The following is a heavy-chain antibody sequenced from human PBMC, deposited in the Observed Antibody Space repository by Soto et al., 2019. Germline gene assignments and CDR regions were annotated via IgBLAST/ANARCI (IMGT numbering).Heavy chain of an antibody. D-gene: IGHD6-25*01. Sequence: QVHLVQSGAEVKNPGASVRVSCKASGITYSTYAIHWVRQAPGQGLEWMGWINAGEGYTRYSQDFLGRVTLTTVTSASRTYMDLSKLTFEDTGVYYCARAISGYVTWGQGSQVTVSS. CDR3: ARAISGYVT. J-gene: IGHJ5*02. V-gene: IGHV1-3*01. CDR2: INAGEGYT. CDR1: GITYSTYA.